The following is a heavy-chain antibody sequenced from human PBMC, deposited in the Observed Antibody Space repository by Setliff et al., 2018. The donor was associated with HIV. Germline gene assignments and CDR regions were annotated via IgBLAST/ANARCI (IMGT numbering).Heavy chain of an antibody. J-gene: IGHJ3*02. CDR2: ISVYNGNT. D-gene: IGHD3-10*01. CDR3: ASEGITMVRGAIIRSAFDI. Sequence: ASVKVSCKASGYTFTTYGISWVRQAPGQGLEWMGWISVYNGNTHYGQKFQDRVIVTAETSTSTAYMELTSLRSDDTAVYYCASEGITMVRGAIIRSAFDIWGQGTMVTVSS. V-gene: IGHV1-18*01. CDR1: GYTFTTYG.